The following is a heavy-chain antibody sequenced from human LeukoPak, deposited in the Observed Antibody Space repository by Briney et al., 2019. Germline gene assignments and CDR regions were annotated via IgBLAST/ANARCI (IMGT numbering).Heavy chain of an antibody. J-gene: IGHJ5*02. V-gene: IGHV4-34*01. D-gene: IGHD1-26*01. Sequence: PSETLSLTCAVYGGSFSGYYWSWFRQPPGKGLEWIGEINHSGSTNYNPSLKSRVTISVDTSKNQFSLKLSSVTAADTAVYYCARSEFDSGSYLGFDPWGQGTLVTVSS. CDR2: INHSGST. CDR1: GGSFSGYY. CDR3: ARSEFDSGSYLGFDP.